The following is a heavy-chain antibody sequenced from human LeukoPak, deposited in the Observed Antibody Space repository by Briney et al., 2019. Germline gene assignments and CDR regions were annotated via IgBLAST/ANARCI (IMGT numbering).Heavy chain of an antibody. V-gene: IGHV3-30*18. CDR3: AKVRYDILTLFDY. Sequence: GGSLRLSCAASGFTFSSYGMHWVRQAPGKGLEWVAVISYDGSNKYYADSVKGRFTISRDNSKNTLYLQMNSLRAEDTAVYYCAKVRYDILTLFDYWGQGTLVTASS. CDR1: GFTFSSYG. CDR2: ISYDGSNK. J-gene: IGHJ4*02. D-gene: IGHD3-9*01.